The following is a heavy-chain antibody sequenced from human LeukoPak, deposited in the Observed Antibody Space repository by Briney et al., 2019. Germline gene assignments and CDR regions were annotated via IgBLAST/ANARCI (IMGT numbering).Heavy chain of an antibody. CDR1: GGTFSGYT. V-gene: IGHV1-69*02. J-gene: IGHJ6*02. D-gene: IGHD2-21*02. Sequence: GASVKVSCKASGGTFSGYTISWVRQAPGQGLEWMGRIIPILGIANYAQKFQGRVTITADKSTSTAYMELSSLRSEDTAVYYCARIRSYCGGDCEDYYYGMDVWGQGTTVTVSS. CDR2: IIPILGIA. CDR3: ARIRSYCGGDCEDYYYGMDV.